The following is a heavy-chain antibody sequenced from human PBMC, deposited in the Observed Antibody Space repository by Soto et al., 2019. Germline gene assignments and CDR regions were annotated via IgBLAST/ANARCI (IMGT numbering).Heavy chain of an antibody. D-gene: IGHD5-12*01. V-gene: IGHV3-23*01. CDR3: AKYSTSGPSRFFDL. J-gene: IGHJ4*02. Sequence: PGGSLRLSCAASGFTFSIYAVAWIRQTPGKGLEWVSVIXXXXXGIQYVDSVKGRFSISRDNSKNTLYLHMNSLRAEDTAIYYCAKYSTSGPSRFFDLWGQGTLVTVSS. CDR1: GFTFSIYA. CDR2: IXXXXXGI.